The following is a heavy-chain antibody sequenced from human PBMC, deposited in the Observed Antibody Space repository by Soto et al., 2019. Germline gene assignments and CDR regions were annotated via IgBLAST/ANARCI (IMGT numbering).Heavy chain of an antibody. CDR3: EREGIRSPLYY. V-gene: IGHV3-66*01. CDR2: IYSGGST. Sequence: EVQLVESGGGFVQPGGSLRLSCAVSGFTVSSNYMSWVRQAPGKGLEWVSVIYSGGSTYYADSVKGRFTISRDNSKNTLDLQMNSLRSADTAVYYCEREGIRSPLYYLGQGTLVTVSS. D-gene: IGHD4-17*01. CDR1: GFTVSSNY. J-gene: IGHJ4*02.